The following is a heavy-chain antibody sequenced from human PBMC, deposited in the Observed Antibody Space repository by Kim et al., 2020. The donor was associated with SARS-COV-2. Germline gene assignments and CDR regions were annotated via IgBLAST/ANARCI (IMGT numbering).Heavy chain of an antibody. J-gene: IGHJ4*02. CDR1: GYTFTSYG. Sequence: ASVKVSCKASGYTFTSYGISWVRQAPGQGLEWMGWISAYTGNTNYAQKLQGRVTMTTDTSTSTAYMKLRSLRSDDTAVYYCARGSLGCSGGSCYSGDYWGQGTLVTVSS. V-gene: IGHV1-18*01. D-gene: IGHD2-15*01. CDR2: ISAYTGNT. CDR3: ARGSLGCSGGSCYSGDY.